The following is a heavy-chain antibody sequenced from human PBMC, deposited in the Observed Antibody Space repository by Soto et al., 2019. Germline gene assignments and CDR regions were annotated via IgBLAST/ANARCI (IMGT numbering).Heavy chain of an antibody. CDR3: AREGRQQLVDYYGMDV. CDR1: GFTFSFYT. CDR2: ISTSSSYI. D-gene: IGHD6-13*01. J-gene: IGHJ6*02. Sequence: GGSLRLSCAASGFTFSFYTMNWVRQAPGKGLEWVSSISTSSSYIYYADSVKGRFTISRDNAKNSLYLQVSSLRAEDTAVYYCAREGRQQLVDYYGMDVWGQGTTVTVSS. V-gene: IGHV3-21*01.